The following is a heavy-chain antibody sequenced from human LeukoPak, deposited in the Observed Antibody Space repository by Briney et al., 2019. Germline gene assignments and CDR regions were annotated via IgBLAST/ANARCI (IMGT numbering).Heavy chain of an antibody. D-gene: IGHD2-15*01. CDR2: INPSDSYT. CDR3: VRQNTGYCSGGSCYDSNWFDP. J-gene: IGHJ5*02. Sequence: GESLKISCKGSGYXFTSYWIGWVRQMPGKGLEWRGRINPSDSYTNYSPSFQGHVTISVDKSISTAYLQWSSLKASDTAMYYCVRQNTGYCSGGSCYDSNWFDPWGQGTLVTVSS. CDR1: GYXFTSYW. V-gene: IGHV5-10-1*01.